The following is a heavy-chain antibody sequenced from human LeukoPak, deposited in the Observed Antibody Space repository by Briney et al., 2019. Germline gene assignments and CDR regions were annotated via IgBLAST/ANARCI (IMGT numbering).Heavy chain of an antibody. CDR1: GFTFSSYA. CDR3: ARDPRGGYDYLDY. CDR2: ISGSDGST. D-gene: IGHD5-12*01. J-gene: IGHJ4*02. Sequence: GGSLRLSCAASGFTFSSYAMSWVRQAPGKGLEWVSAISGSDGSTYYADSVKGRFTISRDNSKNTLYLQMNSLRAEDTAVYYCARDPRGGYDYLDYWGQGTLVTVSS. V-gene: IGHV3-23*01.